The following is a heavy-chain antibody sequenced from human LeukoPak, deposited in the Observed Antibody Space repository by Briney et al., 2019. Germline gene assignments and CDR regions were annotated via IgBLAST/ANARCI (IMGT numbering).Heavy chain of an antibody. CDR1: GGSISSYY. D-gene: IGHD5-24*01. J-gene: IGHJ3*02. CDR3: ARDGDGYNDAFDI. CDR2: IYYSGST. V-gene: IGHV4-59*01. Sequence: SETLSLTCTVSGGSISSYYWSWLRQPPAKGLEWIGYIYYSGSTNYNPSLKSRVTISVDTSKNQFSLKLSSVTAADTAVYYCARDGDGYNDAFDIWGQGTMVTVSS.